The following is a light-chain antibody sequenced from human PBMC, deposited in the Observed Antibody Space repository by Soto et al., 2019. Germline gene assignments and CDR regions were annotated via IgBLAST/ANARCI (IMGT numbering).Light chain of an antibody. CDR2: GAS. Sequence: EIVMTQSPATLSVSPGERATLSCRASQSVSSNLAWYQQKPGQAPRFLIYGASTRATGIPARFSGSGSGTDFTLTISRLEPEDFAVYYCQQYGSSLGVTFGGGTKVDIK. J-gene: IGKJ4*01. CDR3: QQYGSSLGVT. V-gene: IGKV3-15*01. CDR1: QSVSSN.